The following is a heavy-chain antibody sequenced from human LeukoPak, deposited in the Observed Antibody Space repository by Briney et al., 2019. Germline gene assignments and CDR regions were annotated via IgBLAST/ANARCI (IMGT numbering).Heavy chain of an antibody. CDR2: ISSSSSYI. J-gene: IGHJ5*02. Sequence: GGSLRLSCAASGFTFSSYGMNWVRQAPGKGLEWVSFISSSSSYIYYADSVKGRFTVSRDNAKSSLYLQMNSLRAEDTAVYYCARGLRFLEDRGRPWGQGTLATVSS. CDR1: GFTFSSYG. V-gene: IGHV3-21*01. D-gene: IGHD3-3*01. CDR3: ARGLRFLEDRGRP.